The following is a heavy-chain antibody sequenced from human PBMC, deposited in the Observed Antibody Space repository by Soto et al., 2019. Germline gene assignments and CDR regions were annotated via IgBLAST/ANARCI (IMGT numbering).Heavy chain of an antibody. V-gene: IGHV1-2*02. Sequence: ASVKVSCKASGYTFTGYYMHWVRQAPGQGLEWMGWINPNSGGTNYAQKFQGRVTMTRDTSISTAYMELSRLRSDDTAVYYCARDPRDSCGWEVYFYYYYGMDVWG. J-gene: IGHJ6*02. CDR3: ARDPRDSCGWEVYFYYYYGMDV. D-gene: IGHD6-19*01. CDR2: INPNSGGT. CDR1: GYTFTGYY.